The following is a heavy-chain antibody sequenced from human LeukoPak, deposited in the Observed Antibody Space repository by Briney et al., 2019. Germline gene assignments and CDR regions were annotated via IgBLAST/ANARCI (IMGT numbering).Heavy chain of an antibody. J-gene: IGHJ4*02. CDR3: ARGRWDYDFWSGYYTIDY. CDR1: GGTFSSYT. D-gene: IGHD3-3*01. V-gene: IGHV1-69*02. Sequence: SVKVSCKASGGTFSSYTISWVRQAPGQGPEWMGRIIPILGIENYAKKFKGRVTITAEKSTSTAYMELSSLRSEDTAVYYCARGRWDYDFWSGYYTIDYWGQGTLVTVSS. CDR2: IIPILGIE.